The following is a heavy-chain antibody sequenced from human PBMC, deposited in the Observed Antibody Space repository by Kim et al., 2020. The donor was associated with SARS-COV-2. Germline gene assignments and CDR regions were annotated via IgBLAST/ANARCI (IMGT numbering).Heavy chain of an antibody. D-gene: IGHD4-17*01. CDR3: ARGKGPYGWFDP. V-gene: IGHV3-74*01. J-gene: IGHJ5*02. Sequence: GGSLRLSCAASGFTVSSYWMHWVRHAPGKGLIWVSRISDDGTSTFYADSVKGRFTISRDSATNTLFLQMNSLRVEDTGVYFCARGKGPYGWFDPWVQGTL. CDR2: ISDDGTST. CDR1: GFTVSSYW.